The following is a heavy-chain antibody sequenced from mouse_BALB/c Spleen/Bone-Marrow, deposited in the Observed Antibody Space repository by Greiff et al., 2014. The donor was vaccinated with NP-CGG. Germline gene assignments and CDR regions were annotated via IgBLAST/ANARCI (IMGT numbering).Heavy chain of an antibody. D-gene: IGHD2-4*01. V-gene: IGHV1-69*01. Sequence: LVESGAEFVMPGASVKMSCKASGYTFTDKWMHWVKQRPGQGLEWIGAIDTSDSYINYNQKFKGKASLTVDASSSTAYMHLSSLTSDDSAVYYCARGGHDFSLDYWGQGTSVIASS. CDR2: IDTSDSYI. J-gene: IGHJ4*01. CDR1: GYTFTDKW. CDR3: ARGGHDFSLDY.